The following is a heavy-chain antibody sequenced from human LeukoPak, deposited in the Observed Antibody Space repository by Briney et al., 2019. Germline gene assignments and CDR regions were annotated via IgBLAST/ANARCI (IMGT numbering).Heavy chain of an antibody. CDR2: IFYSGST. CDR1: GGSISSSGYY. J-gene: IGHJ4*02. V-gene: IGHV4-39*07. CDR3: ARDYYDSSGSRLDY. Sequence: SETLSLTCTVSGGSISSSGYYWGWIRQPPGKGLEWIASIFYSGSTYYNPSLKSRVTISVDTSQIQFSLKLSSVTAADTAVYYCARDYYDSSGSRLDYWGQGTLVTVSS. D-gene: IGHD3-22*01.